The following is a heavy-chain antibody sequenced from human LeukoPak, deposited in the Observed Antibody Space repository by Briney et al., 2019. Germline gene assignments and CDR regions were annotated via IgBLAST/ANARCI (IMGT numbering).Heavy chain of an antibody. CDR2: IKQDGSEK. V-gene: IGHV3-7*01. J-gene: IGHJ3*02. Sequence: QAGGSLRLSCAASGFTFSSYWMSWVRQAPGKGLEWVANIKQDGSEKYYVDSVKGRFTISRDNAKNSLYLQMSSLRAEDTAVYYCARDRVPFGVVIDAFDIWGQGTMVTVSS. CDR3: ARDRVPFGVVIDAFDI. D-gene: IGHD3-3*01. CDR1: GFTFSSYW.